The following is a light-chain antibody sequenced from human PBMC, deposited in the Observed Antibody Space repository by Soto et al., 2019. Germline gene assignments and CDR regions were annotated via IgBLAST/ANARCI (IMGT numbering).Light chain of an antibody. Sequence: QSALTQPASVSGSPGQSITISCTGTSSDVGGYNYVSWYQQHPGKAPKLMIYDVSNRPSGVSNRFSGSKSGNTASLTISGLQAEVEADYYCSSYTSSSIVFGGGTKVTVL. CDR2: DVS. J-gene: IGLJ2*01. CDR3: SSYTSSSIV. V-gene: IGLV2-14*01. CDR1: SSDVGGYNY.